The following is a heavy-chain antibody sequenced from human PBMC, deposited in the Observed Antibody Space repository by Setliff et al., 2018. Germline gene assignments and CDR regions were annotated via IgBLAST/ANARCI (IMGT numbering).Heavy chain of an antibody. J-gene: IGHJ3*01. D-gene: IGHD3-22*01. Sequence: QTGGSLRLSCAASGFILRNYGVHWVRQAPGKGLEWVAVFWADGNRRFYADSVKGRFTVSRDLSMNTVFLQMDSLRAEDTAVYYCGRDDDSTSHYSILNFWGQGTMVTVSS. CDR1: GFILRNYG. V-gene: IGHV3-33*08. CDR2: FWADGNRR. CDR3: GRDDDSTSHYSILNF.